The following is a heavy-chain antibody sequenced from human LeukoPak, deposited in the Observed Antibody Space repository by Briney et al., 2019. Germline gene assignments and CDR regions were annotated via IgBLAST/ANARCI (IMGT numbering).Heavy chain of an antibody. V-gene: IGHV3-48*02. CDR3: AGLYTSSWDS. CDR1: GFTFSSYS. J-gene: IGHJ4*02. CDR2: ISSSSSTI. D-gene: IGHD6-13*01. Sequence: GGSLRLSCAASGFTFSSYSMNWVRQAPGKGMEWVSYISSSSSTIYYADSVKGRFTISRDNAKNSLYLQMNSLRDEDTAVYYCAGLYTSSWDSWGQGTLVTVSS.